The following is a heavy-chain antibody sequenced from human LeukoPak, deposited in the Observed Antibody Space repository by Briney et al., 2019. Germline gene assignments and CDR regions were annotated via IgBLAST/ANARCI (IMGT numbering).Heavy chain of an antibody. Sequence: GGSLRLSCAASGFSFSDYAMSWVRQAPARGPEWVSSIRGGGEIFYADSVKGRFTISRDKSKNTMYLQMNSLRAEDTALYYCAKALDTYGYMRFDFWGQGTLVTVSS. CDR1: GFSFSDYA. J-gene: IGHJ4*02. CDR2: IRGGGEI. D-gene: IGHD5-18*01. V-gene: IGHV3-23*01. CDR3: AKALDTYGYMRFDF.